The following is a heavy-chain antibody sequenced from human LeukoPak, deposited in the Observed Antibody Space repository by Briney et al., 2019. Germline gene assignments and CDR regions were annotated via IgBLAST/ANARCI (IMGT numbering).Heavy chain of an antibody. V-gene: IGHV3-23*01. J-gene: IGHJ4*02. CDR3: AKGPRASGWTYFDY. Sequence: GGSLRLSCAASGFTFSSYAMSWVRQAPGKGLEWVSVISGSGGSTYSAESVKGRFTISRDNSKNTLYLQMNSLRVEDTAVYYCAKGPRASGWTYFDYWGQGTLVSASS. CDR1: GFTFSSYA. CDR2: ISGSGGST. D-gene: IGHD6-19*01.